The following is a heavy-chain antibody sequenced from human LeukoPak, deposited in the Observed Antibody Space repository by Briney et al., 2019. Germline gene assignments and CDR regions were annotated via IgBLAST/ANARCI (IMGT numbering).Heavy chain of an antibody. D-gene: IGHD5-18*01. CDR2: IWYDGSNK. V-gene: IGHV3-33*01. Sequence: PGGSLRLSCAASGFTFSSYGVHWVRQAPGKGLEWVAVIWYDGSNKYYADSVKGRFTISRDNSKNTLYLQMNSLRAEDTAVYYCARAQYSYGEFDYWGQGTLVTVSS. CDR1: GFTFSSYG. J-gene: IGHJ4*02. CDR3: ARAQYSYGEFDY.